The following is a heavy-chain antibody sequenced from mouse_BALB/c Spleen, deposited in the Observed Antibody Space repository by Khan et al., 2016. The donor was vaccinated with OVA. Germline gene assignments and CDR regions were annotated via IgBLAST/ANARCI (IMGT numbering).Heavy chain of an antibody. J-gene: IGHJ4*01. V-gene: IGHV2-9*02. CDR1: GFSLTNYD. D-gene: IGHD1-1*01. CDR2: IWAGGST. Sequence: QVQLKQSGPDLVAPSQSLSITCTVAGFSLTNYDVHWVRQPPGKGLEWLGIIWAGGSTNYNSALMSRLIINKDNSKSQVFLKMNSLQTDDTAMYYCARSTVMDYWGQGTSVTVSS. CDR3: ARSTVMDY.